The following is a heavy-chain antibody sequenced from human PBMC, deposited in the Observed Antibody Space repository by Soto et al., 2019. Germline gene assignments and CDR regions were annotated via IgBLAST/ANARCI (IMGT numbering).Heavy chain of an antibody. V-gene: IGHV3-48*03. D-gene: IGHD6-19*01. J-gene: IGHJ4*02. CDR3: ATSQWLVPVDY. CDR1: AFTFSSYE. Sequence: GWALRLSCAASAFTFSSYEMNWLRQAPGKGLEWVSYISSSGSTIYYADSVKGRFTISRDNAKNSLYLQMNSLRAEDTAVYYCATSQWLVPVDYWGQGTLVTVSS. CDR2: ISSSGSTI.